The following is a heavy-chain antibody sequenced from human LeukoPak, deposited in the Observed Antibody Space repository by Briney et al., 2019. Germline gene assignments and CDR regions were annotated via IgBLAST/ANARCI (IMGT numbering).Heavy chain of an antibody. CDR2: IYTSGST. J-gene: IGHJ4*02. CDR3: ASEGYSSSSGLFFDY. Sequence: PSETLSLTCTVSGGSISSYYWSWIRQPAGKGLEWIGRIYTSGSTNYNPSLKSRVTMSVDTSKNQFSLKLSSVTAADTAVYYCASEGYSSSSGLFFDYWGQGTLVTVSS. V-gene: IGHV4-4*07. CDR1: GGSISSYY. D-gene: IGHD6-6*01.